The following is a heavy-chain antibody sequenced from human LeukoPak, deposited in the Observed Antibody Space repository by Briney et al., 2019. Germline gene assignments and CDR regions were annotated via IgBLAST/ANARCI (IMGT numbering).Heavy chain of an antibody. CDR3: AREPGIAAGDDAFDI. CDR1: GGSISSGTYY. V-gene: IGHV4-61*02. J-gene: IGHJ3*02. CDR2: IYTSGST. D-gene: IGHD6-13*01. Sequence: SQTLSLTCTVSGGSISSGTYYWSRLRQPAGKGLEWTRRIYTSGSTYSNSSLKRRVTISVDTSKNQFSLKLSSVTAAGTAVYYCAREPGIAAGDDAFDIWGQGTMVTVSS.